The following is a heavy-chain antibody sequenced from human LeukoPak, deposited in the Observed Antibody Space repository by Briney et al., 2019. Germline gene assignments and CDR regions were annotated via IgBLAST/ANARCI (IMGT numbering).Heavy chain of an antibody. CDR1: GFTFSSYA. J-gene: IGHJ4*02. V-gene: IGHV3-7*01. D-gene: IGHD3-10*01. CDR2: ISVDGSGK. CDR3: ARGGEAYDY. Sequence: PGGSLRLSCAASGFTFSSYAMSWVRQAPGMGLEWVASISVDGSGKVYVDSVKGRFTISRDNAQNSLYLQMNNLRAEDTAVYYCARGGEAYDYWGQGTLVTVSS.